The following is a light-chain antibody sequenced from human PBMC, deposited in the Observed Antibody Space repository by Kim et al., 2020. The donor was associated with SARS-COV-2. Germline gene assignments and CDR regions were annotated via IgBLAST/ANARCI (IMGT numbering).Light chain of an antibody. Sequence: SPRDRATLSCRASQSVRSSYLAWYQQKPGQAPRLLIYGASSRATGIPDRFSGSGSGTDFTLTIGRLEPEDFAVYYCQQYGSSPWTFGQGTKVDIK. CDR2: GAS. J-gene: IGKJ1*01. V-gene: IGKV3-20*01. CDR1: QSVRSSY. CDR3: QQYGSSPWT.